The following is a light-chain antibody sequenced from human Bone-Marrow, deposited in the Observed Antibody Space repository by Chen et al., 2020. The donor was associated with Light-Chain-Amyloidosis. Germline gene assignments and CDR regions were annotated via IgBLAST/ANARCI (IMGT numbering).Light chain of an antibody. Sequence: SYVLTQPSSVSVAPGQTATIACGGNKIGSTSVHWYQQTPGQAPLLVVCDDSDRPSGIPERLSGSNSGNTATLTISRVEAGDEADYYCQVWDRSSDRPVFGGGTKLTVL. CDR3: QVWDRSSDRPV. CDR1: KIGSTS. J-gene: IGLJ3*02. V-gene: IGLV3-21*02. CDR2: DDS.